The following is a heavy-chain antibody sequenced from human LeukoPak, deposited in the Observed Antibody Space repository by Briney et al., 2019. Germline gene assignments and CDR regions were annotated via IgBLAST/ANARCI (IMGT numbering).Heavy chain of an antibody. CDR3: ARTGSTGGY. Sequence: PSETLSLTCTVSGGSVSGGNYYCSWIRQSPGKGLEWIGYIHYGGSTVYNPSLKSRVTMSIDTSKNQFSLNLSSVTAADTAVYYCARTGSTGGYWGQGTLVTVSS. D-gene: IGHD1-1*01. V-gene: IGHV4-61*01. CDR2: IHYGGST. J-gene: IGHJ4*02. CDR1: GGSVSGGNYY.